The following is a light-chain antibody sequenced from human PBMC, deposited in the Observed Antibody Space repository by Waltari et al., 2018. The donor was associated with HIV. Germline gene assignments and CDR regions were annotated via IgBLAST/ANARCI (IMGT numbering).Light chain of an antibody. J-gene: IGLJ2*01. CDR3: QIWDSASDHVI. Sequence: SYVLTQPPSVSVAPGVTAKITCAGDNIGSKPVHWYQQRPGQAPMLVIFLGSDRPSGIPERFAGSKSGNTATLTITMVEAGDEADYHCQIWDSASDHVIFGGGTKLTVL. CDR1: NIGSKP. V-gene: IGLV3-21*04. CDR2: LGS.